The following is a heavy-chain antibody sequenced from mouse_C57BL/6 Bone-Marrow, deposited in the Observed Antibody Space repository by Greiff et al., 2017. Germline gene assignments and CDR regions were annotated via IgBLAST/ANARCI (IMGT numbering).Heavy chain of an antibody. CDR1: GYTFTSYW. Sequence: VQLQQPGAELVRPGSSVKLSCKASGYTFTSYWMDWVKQRPGQGLEWIGNIYPSDSETHYNQKFKDKATLTVDKSSSTAYMQLSSLTSEYSAVYYCARWSHFAYWGQGTLVTVSA. J-gene: IGHJ3*01. CDR3: ARWSHFAY. V-gene: IGHV1-61*01. CDR2: IYPSDSET.